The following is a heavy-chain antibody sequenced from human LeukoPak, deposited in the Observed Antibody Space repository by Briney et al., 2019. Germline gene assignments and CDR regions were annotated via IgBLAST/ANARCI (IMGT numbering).Heavy chain of an antibody. J-gene: IGHJ4*02. V-gene: IGHV1-18*01. CDR1: GYTFTSYG. Sequence: ASVSVSFKASGYTFTSYGISWVRQAPGQGLDWMGWISSYNGKTNYARKLQGRVTMTTDTSTSTACMELRSLRSDDTAVYYCARAEIEAVAAKGFDYWGQGTLVTVFS. CDR2: ISSYNGKT. CDR3: ARAEIEAVAAKGFDY. D-gene: IGHD6-19*01.